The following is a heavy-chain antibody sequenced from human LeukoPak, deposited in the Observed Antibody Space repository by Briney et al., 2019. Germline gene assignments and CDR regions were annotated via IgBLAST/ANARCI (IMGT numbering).Heavy chain of an antibody. CDR2: MYYSGST. J-gene: IGHJ5*02. Sequence: PSETLSLTCTVSGGSISSGDYYWSWIRQPPGKGLEWIAYMYYSGSTYYNPSLKSRVTMSADTSKNQLSLKLSSVTAADTAVYYCARPYYYDSRIDPWGQGILITVSS. CDR3: ARPYYYDSRIDP. D-gene: IGHD3-22*01. CDR1: GGSISSGDYY. V-gene: IGHV4-30-4*01.